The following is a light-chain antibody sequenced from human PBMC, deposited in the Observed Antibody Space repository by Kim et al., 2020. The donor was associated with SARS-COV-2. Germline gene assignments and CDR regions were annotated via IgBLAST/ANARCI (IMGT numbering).Light chain of an antibody. Sequence: QSALTQPASVSGSPGQSITISCAGTSSDIGGYHYVSWYQQHPGKAPKLMIYGVSNRPSGVSYRFSGSKSGNTASLTISGLLAEDEADYCSSYTSSSTYVFGTGTKVTVL. J-gene: IGLJ1*01. CDR2: GVS. CDR1: SSDIGGYHY. V-gene: IGLV2-14*03. CDR3: SSYTSSSTYV.